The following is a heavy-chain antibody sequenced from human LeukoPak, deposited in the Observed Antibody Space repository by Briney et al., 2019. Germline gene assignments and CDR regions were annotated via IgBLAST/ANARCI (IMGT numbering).Heavy chain of an antibody. CDR2: IYHSGST. D-gene: IGHD5-18*01. V-gene: IGHV4-30-2*01. J-gene: IGHJ4*02. Sequence: PSETLSLTCTVSGGSISSGGYYWSWIRQPPGKGLEWIGYIYHSGSTYYSPSLKSRVTISVDRSKNQFSLKLSSVTAADTAVYYCARTNSPIQRSLDYWGQGTLVTVSS. CDR3: ARTNSPIQRSLDY. CDR1: GGSISSGGYY.